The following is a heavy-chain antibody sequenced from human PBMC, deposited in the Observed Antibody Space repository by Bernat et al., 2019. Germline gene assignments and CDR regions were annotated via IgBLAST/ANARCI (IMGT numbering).Heavy chain of an antibody. CDR3: AGGTSTSAPYMDV. V-gene: IGHV3-48*03. CDR2: ISGSGSTI. Sequence: QLVESGGGLVQPGGSLRLSCAASGFTFSSYEMNWVRQAPGKGLEWVSYISGSGSTIYYADSVKGRFTIARDNAKNSLYLQMNSLRAEDTAVYYCAGGTSTSAPYMDVWGKGTTVTVSS. J-gene: IGHJ6*03. CDR1: GFTFSSYE.